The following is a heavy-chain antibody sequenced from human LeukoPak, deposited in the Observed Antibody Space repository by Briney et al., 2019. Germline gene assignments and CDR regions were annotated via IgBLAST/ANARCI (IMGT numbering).Heavy chain of an antibody. CDR2: ISSGGTYD. J-gene: IGHJ4*02. Sequence: GGSLRLSCAASGFTFSNYAMHWVRQAPGKGLEWVSLISSGGTYDYYADSVKGRFTISRDDSKNTLYLQLNSLRAEDTAVYYCARDSTYYYDSGSSGPHYFDNWGQGTLVTVSS. CDR3: ARDSTYYYDSGSSGPHYFDN. D-gene: IGHD3-10*01. V-gene: IGHV3-30*01. CDR1: GFTFSNYA.